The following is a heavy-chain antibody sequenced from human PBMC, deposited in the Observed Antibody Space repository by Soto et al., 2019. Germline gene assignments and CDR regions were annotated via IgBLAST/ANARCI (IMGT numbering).Heavy chain of an antibody. CDR2: IWYDGSLE. D-gene: IGHD3-3*01. V-gene: IGHV3-33*03. J-gene: IGHJ4*02. CDR1: GFSFSSFV. Sequence: PGGSLRLSCAASGFSFSSFVMHWVRQAPGKGLEWVAIIWYDGSLEYYADSVKGRFTISRDNSKNTLYLQMNSLRVEDTAVYYCAKPSYDFWSGYYPPFDYWGQGSLVTVSS. CDR3: AKPSYDFWSGYYPPFDY.